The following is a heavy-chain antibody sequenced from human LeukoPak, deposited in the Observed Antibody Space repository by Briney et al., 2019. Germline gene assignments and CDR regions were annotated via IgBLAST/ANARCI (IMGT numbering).Heavy chain of an antibody. J-gene: IGHJ4*02. CDR3: ARVEGAVSIFH. CDR2: ISGDGSST. CDR1: GFTLSSYW. Sequence: QPGGSLTLSCAASGFTLSSYWMHWVRHAPEKGLVWVSRISGDGSSTSYADSVKGRFTISRDNAKNTLYPQMNSLRAEDTAVYYCARVEGAVSIFHWGQGTLVTVSS. D-gene: IGHD5/OR15-5a*01. V-gene: IGHV3-74*01.